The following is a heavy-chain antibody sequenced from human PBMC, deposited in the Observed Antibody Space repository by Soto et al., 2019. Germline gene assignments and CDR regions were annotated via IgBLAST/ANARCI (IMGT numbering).Heavy chain of an antibody. CDR2: ISSSGSTI. V-gene: IGHV3-11*01. CDR3: ARAPTKYYDFWSGYDF. J-gene: IGHJ4*02. CDR1: GFTFSDYY. D-gene: IGHD3-3*01. Sequence: GGSLRLSCAASGFTFSDYYMSWIRQAPGKGLEWVSYISSSGSTIYYADSVKGRFTISRDNAKNSLYLQMNSLRAEDTAVYYCARAPTKYYDFWSGYDFWGQGTLVTVSS.